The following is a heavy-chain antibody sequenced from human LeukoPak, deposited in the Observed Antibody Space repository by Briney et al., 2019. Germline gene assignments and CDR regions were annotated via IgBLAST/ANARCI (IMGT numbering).Heavy chain of an antibody. CDR1: GGSFSGYY. CDR2: INHSGST. J-gene: IGHJ4*02. Sequence: SETLSLTCAVHGGSFSGYYWSWLRQPPGKGREWSGQINHSGSTNSHPSLKSRLTISVDTHKNQFSVKLSSVTAADRAVYYCARGRLGYSNNWGQGTLVTVSS. CDR3: ARGRLGYSNN. V-gene: IGHV4-34*01. D-gene: IGHD6-13*01.